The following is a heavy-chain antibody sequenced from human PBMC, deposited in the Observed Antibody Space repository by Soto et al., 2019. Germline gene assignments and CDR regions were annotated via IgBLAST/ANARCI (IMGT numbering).Heavy chain of an antibody. V-gene: IGHV3-7*01. Sequence: LRLSCAASGFTFSNYWMSWVRQAPGKGLEWVANIKQDGSESNYADSVKGRFTISRDNAENSLYLQMTSLRAEDTAVYYCASARHIGPWGQGTLVTVSS. J-gene: IGHJ5*02. CDR3: ASARHIGP. CDR2: IKQDGSES. D-gene: IGHD2-21*01. CDR1: GFTFSNYW.